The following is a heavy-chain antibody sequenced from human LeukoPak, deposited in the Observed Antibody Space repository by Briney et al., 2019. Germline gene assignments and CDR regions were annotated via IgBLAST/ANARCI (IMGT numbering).Heavy chain of an antibody. CDR1: GFTFRNYA. D-gene: IGHD1-26*01. CDR2: ISGSGGST. J-gene: IGHJ3*02. Sequence: GGSLRLSCTALGFTFRNYAISWVRQAPGKGLEWVSAISGSGGSTYYIASVKGRFTISRDNSKNTLYLQMNSLRAEDTAMYYCARTIVGTTYDAFDIWGQGTMVTVSS. CDR3: ARTIVGTTYDAFDI. V-gene: IGHV3-23*01.